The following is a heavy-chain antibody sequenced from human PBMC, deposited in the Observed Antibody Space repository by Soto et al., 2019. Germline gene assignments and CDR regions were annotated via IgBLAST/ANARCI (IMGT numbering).Heavy chain of an antibody. CDR3: ARGYYDILTGYQPDYYYYYMDV. Sequence: EVQLVESGGGLVQPGGSLRLSCAASGFTFSSYSMNWVRQAPGKGLEWVSYISSSSSTIYYADSVKGRFTISRDNAKNSLYLQMNSLRAEDTAVYYCARGYYDILTGYQPDYYYYYMDVWGKGTTVTVSS. J-gene: IGHJ6*03. CDR2: ISSSSSTI. CDR1: GFTFSSYS. D-gene: IGHD3-9*01. V-gene: IGHV3-48*01.